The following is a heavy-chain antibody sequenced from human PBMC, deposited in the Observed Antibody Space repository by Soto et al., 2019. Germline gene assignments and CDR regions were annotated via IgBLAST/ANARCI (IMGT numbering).Heavy chain of an antibody. CDR3: ARARCSGGSCYYFDY. Sequence: EVQLVESGGGLVQPGGSLRLSCAASGFTFSSYSMNWVRQAPGKGLEWVSYISSSSSTIYYADSVKGRFTISRDNAKNSLYLQMNSLRAEDTAVYYCARARCSGGSCYYFDYWGQGTLVTVSS. D-gene: IGHD2-15*01. CDR2: ISSSSSTI. V-gene: IGHV3-48*01. CDR1: GFTFSSYS. J-gene: IGHJ4*02.